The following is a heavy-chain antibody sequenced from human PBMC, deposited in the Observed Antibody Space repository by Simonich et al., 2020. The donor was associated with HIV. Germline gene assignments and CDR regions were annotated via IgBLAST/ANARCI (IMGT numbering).Heavy chain of an antibody. CDR2: INHSGST. CDR1: GGSFNGYY. V-gene: IGHV4-34*01. CDR3: ARRSGYDLDY. J-gene: IGHJ4*02. Sequence: QVHLQQWGAGLLKPSETLSLTCAVYGGSFNGYYWTWIRQPPGKGLEWIGEINHSGSTDYHPSHKNRVTISVDTSKNQFSLKLSSVTAADTAVFYCARRSGYDLDYWGQGTLVTVSS. D-gene: IGHD5-12*01.